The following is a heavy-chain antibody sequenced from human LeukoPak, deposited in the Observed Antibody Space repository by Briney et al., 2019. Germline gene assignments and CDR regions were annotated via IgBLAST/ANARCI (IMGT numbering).Heavy chain of an antibody. CDR2: ISGSGGST. CDR1: GFTFSSYA. J-gene: IGHJ1*01. CDR3: AKAPLRCSSTSCYSEFQH. D-gene: IGHD2-2*01. V-gene: IGHV3-23*01. Sequence: GGSLRLSCAASGFTFSSYAMGWVRQAPGKGLEWVSAISGSGGSTYYADSVKGRFTISSDNSKNTLYLQMNSLRAEDTAVYYCAKAPLRCSSTSCYSEFQHWGQGTLVTVSS.